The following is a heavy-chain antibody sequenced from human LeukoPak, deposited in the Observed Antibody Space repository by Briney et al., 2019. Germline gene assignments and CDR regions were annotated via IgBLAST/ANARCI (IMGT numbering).Heavy chain of an antibody. Sequence: PGGSLRLSCAASGFTFSSYSMNWVRQAPGKGLEWVSGISTSGGSTSYADSVKGRFTISRDNPRNTLYMQMNSLRAEDTAVYYCAIMHPYYDGSGYWVQWGQGSLVTVSS. CDR2: ISTSGGST. CDR1: GFTFSSYS. J-gene: IGHJ4*02. CDR3: AIMHPYYDGSGYWVQ. V-gene: IGHV3-23*01. D-gene: IGHD3-22*01.